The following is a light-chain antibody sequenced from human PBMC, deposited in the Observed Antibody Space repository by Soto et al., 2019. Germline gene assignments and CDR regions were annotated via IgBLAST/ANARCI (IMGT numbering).Light chain of an antibody. CDR2: GVT. V-gene: IGLV2-14*01. Sequence: QSVLTQPASVSGSPGQSITISCTGTSSDVGGYNYVSWYQQHPGKAPKLMIYGVTNRPSGVSSRFSGSRSGNTASLTISGLQAEDEAEYFCNSYTSSSTFVFGTGTKVTV. CDR1: SSDVGGYNY. CDR3: NSYTSSSTFV. J-gene: IGLJ1*01.